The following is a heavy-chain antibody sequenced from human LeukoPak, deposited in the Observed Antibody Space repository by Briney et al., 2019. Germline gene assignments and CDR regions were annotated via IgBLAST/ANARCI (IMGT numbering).Heavy chain of an antibody. CDR3: ARPKSSYEYPYNYFDP. V-gene: IGHV3-23*01. Sequence: PGGSLRLSCAASGFTFSSYAMSWVRQAPGEGLEWVSAIGGSGGSTYYADSVKGRFTISRDNSKNTLYLQMSSLRAEDTAVYYCARPKSSYEYPYNYFDPWGQGTLVTVSS. CDR1: GFTFSSYA. D-gene: IGHD5-12*01. CDR2: IGGSGGST. J-gene: IGHJ5*02.